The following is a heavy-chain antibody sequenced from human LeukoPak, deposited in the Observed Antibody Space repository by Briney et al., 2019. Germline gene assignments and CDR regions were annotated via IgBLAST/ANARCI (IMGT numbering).Heavy chain of an antibody. CDR1: GFTFRSYD. CDR2: ISYDGSNI. Sequence: GGSLRLSCAASGFTFRSYDMHWVRQAPGKGLEWVAGISYDGSNIYCADSVKGRFTISRDNSKNTLYLQMNSLRDEDTALYYCAKGGRNHYDSSGFYTMDVWGQGTTVTVSS. CDR3: AKGGRNHYDSSGFYTMDV. D-gene: IGHD3-22*01. J-gene: IGHJ6*02. V-gene: IGHV3-30*18.